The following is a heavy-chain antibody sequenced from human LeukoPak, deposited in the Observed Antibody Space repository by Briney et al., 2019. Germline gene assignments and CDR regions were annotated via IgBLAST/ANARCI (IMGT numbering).Heavy chain of an antibody. CDR1: GGSISSGGYS. Sequence: SETLSLTCAVSGGSISSGGYSWSWVRRPPGKGLEWMGYVYNSGNTDYNPSLKSRVTISADTSKNQFSLKLTSVTAADTAVYYCVRDRELNYWGQGTLVTVSS. V-gene: IGHV4-30-4*07. J-gene: IGHJ4*02. CDR2: VYNSGNT. CDR3: VRDRELNY. D-gene: IGHD1-7*01.